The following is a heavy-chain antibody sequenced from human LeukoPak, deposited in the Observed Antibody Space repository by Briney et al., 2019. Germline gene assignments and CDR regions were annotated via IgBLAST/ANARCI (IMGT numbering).Heavy chain of an antibody. CDR3: ARDPGAHSSSSD. CDR1: GYTFTSNY. V-gene: IGHV1-46*01. Sequence: ASVKVSCKASGYTFTSNYIHWVRQAPGQGLEWMGMIYPRDGSTSYAQKFQGRVTMTRDTSISTAYMELSRLRSDDTAVYYCARDPGAHSSSSDWGQGTLVTVSS. CDR2: IYPRDGST. J-gene: IGHJ4*02. D-gene: IGHD6-6*01.